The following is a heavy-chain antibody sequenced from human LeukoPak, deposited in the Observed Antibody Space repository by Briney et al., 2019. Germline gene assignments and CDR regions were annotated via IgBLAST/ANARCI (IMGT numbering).Heavy chain of an antibody. CDR3: ARAGDVVAATPDAFDI. V-gene: IGHV3-30*02. D-gene: IGHD2-15*01. CDR2: IRYDGSNK. CDR1: GFTFSSYG. Sequence: PGGSLRLSCAASGFTFSSYGMHWVRQAPGKGLEWVAFIRYDGSNKYYADSVKGRFTISRDNSKNTLYLQMNSLRAEDTAVYYCARAGDVVAATPDAFDIWGQGTMVTVSS. J-gene: IGHJ3*02.